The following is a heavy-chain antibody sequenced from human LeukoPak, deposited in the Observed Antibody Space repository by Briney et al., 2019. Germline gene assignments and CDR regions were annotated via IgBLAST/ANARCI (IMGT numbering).Heavy chain of an antibody. Sequence: SETLSLTCSVSGYSISSGYYWGWIRQPPGKGPEWIGSIFHNGNTYSNPSLRSRVSISVDTSKNQFSLRLSSVTAADTAVYYCARDLGVFGVVTLYYYYYMDVWGKGTTVTVSS. CDR1: GYSISSGYY. CDR2: IFHNGNT. J-gene: IGHJ6*03. CDR3: ARDLGVFGVVTLYYYYYMDV. D-gene: IGHD3-3*01. V-gene: IGHV4-38-2*02.